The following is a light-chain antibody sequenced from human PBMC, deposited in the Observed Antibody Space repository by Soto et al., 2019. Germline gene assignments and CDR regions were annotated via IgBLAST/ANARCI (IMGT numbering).Light chain of an antibody. CDR1: QTISSW. J-gene: IGKJ5*01. CDR3: QQYENLPT. Sequence: DIPMTQSPCTLSASAGGRGTITFLASQTISSWLAWYQQKPGKAPKLLIYDASNLEAGVPSRFRGSGSGTDFTFTISRLQPEDIATYYCQQYENLPTCGQGTRLEIK. CDR2: DAS. V-gene: IGKV1-33*01.